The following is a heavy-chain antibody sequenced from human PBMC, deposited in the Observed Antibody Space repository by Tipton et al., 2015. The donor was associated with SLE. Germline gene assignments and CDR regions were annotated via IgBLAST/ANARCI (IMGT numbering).Heavy chain of an antibody. Sequence: QLVQSGAELKKPGASVTVSCKASGYTFSSHGISWVRQAPGQGLEWMGWTNIYNDKIDYAQKFQGRVTMTKDTSTGTVYMELRRLKPDDTAVNYCARARDGRDVNCPGDYQHYMGGWCKGITVTVS. J-gene: IGHJ6*03. D-gene: IGHD5-24*01. CDR2: TNIYNDKI. CDR1: GYTFSSHG. V-gene: IGHV1-18*01. CDR3: ARARDGRDVNCPGDYQHYMGG.